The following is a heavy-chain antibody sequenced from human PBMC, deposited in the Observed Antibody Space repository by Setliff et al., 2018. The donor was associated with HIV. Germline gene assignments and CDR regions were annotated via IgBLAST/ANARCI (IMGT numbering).Heavy chain of an antibody. J-gene: IGHJ6*01. CDR3: ARDNSYYYGSGSHYWYGMDV. Sequence: SETLSLTCALSGYSISNGYYWGWIRQPSGKGLEWIGSIYHSGSTFYNPSLRSRVTISVDTSQDQFSLRLTSVTAADTAVYYCARDNSYYYGSGSHYWYGMDVWGQGTTVTVLL. CDR2: IYHSGST. V-gene: IGHV4-38-2*02. CDR1: GYSISNGYY. D-gene: IGHD3-10*01.